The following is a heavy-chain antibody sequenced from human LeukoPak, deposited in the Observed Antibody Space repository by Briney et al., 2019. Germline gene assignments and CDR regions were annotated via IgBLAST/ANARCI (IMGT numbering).Heavy chain of an antibody. CDR2: ISLNGGAT. J-gene: IGHJ1*01. V-gene: IGHV3-20*04. CDR3: VRSITMFQY. CDR1: GFIFYEYG. D-gene: IGHD3-10*02. Sequence: GGSLRLSCAASGFIFYEYGMSWVRQAPGKGLEWVAGISLNGGATVYADSVKGRFTISRDNAKNSLYLQMNSLRAEDTALYYCVRSITMFQYWGQGTLVTVSS.